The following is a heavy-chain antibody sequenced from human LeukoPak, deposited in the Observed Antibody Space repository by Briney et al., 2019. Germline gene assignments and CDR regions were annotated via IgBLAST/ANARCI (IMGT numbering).Heavy chain of an antibody. CDR3: AFSGNYGVY. V-gene: IGHV3-48*01. CDR1: GLTFSDYN. J-gene: IGHJ4*02. Sequence: GGSLRLSCAASGLTFSDYNMNWVRQAPGKGLEWISYISSSSSTIYYADSVKGRFTISRDNAKNSLYLQMNSLRAEDTAVYYCAFSGNYGVYWGQGTLVTVSS. CDR2: ISSSSSTI. D-gene: IGHD1-26*01.